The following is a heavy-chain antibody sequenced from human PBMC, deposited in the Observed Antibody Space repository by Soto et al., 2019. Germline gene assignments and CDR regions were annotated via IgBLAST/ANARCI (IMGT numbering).Heavy chain of an antibody. Sequence: GGSLRLSCAASGFTFSSYSMNWVRQAPGKGLEWVSYISSSSSTIYYADSVKGRFTISRDNAKNSLDLQMNSLRAEDTAVYYCARQKYYDILTGYYNALDWFDPWGQGTLVTVSS. D-gene: IGHD3-9*01. J-gene: IGHJ5*02. CDR3: ARQKYYDILTGYYNALDWFDP. CDR2: ISSSSSTI. CDR1: GFTFSSYS. V-gene: IGHV3-48*01.